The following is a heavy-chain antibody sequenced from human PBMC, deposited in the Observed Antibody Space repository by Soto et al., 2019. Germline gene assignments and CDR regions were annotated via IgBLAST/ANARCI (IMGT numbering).Heavy chain of an antibody. CDR2: VYYSGST. CDR1: GGSISGGGDY. CDR3: GRLEGLATISYYFDY. V-gene: IGHV4-39*01. Sequence: SETLSLTCTVSGGSISGGGDYWSWIRQHPGKGLEWIGSVYYSGSTYYNPSLESRVTISVDKSKNQFSLKLMSLSAADTAVYYCGRLEGLATISYYFDYWGQGALVTVSS. D-gene: IGHD3-9*01. J-gene: IGHJ4*02.